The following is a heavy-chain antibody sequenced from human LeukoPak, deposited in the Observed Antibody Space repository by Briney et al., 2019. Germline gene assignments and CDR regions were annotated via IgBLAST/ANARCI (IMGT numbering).Heavy chain of an antibody. V-gene: IGHV1-18*01. CDR3: ARVRLHYYDSSGYYLDY. CDR1: GYTFTSYG. CDR2: ISAYNGNT. J-gene: IGHJ4*02. Sequence: ASVKVSCKASGYTFTSYGISWVRQAPGQGLEWMGWISAYNGNTNYAQKLQGRVTMTTDTSTSTAYMELRSLRSDDTAVYYCARVRLHYYDSSGYYLDYWGQVTLVTVSS. D-gene: IGHD3-22*01.